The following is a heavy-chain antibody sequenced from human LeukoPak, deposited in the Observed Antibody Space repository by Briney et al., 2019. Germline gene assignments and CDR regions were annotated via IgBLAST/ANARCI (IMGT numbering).Heavy chain of an antibody. V-gene: IGHV4-59*01. J-gene: IGHJ6*03. Sequence: SETLSLTCTVSGGSISSYYWSWIRQPPGKGLEWLGYIYYSGSTNYNPSLKSPVTISVDTSKNQFSLKLSSVTAADTAVYYCARTPTVTTRGYYYYMDVWGKGTTVTVSS. CDR2: IYYSGST. CDR3: ARTPTVTTRGYYYYMDV. D-gene: IGHD4-11*01. CDR1: GGSISSYY.